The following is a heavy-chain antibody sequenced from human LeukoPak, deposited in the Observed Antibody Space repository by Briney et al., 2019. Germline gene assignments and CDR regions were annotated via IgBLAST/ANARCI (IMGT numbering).Heavy chain of an antibody. Sequence: PGESLRLSCAASGFTFSSYSMNWVRQAPGKGLEWVSSISSSSSYIYYADSVKGRFTISRDNAKNSLYLQMNSLRAEDTAVYYCAREDALFCSSTSCYPEQSYYYYYGMDVWGKGTTVTVSS. V-gene: IGHV3-21*01. CDR3: AREDALFCSSTSCYPEQSYYYYYGMDV. CDR2: ISSSSSYI. D-gene: IGHD2-2*01. CDR1: GFTFSSYS. J-gene: IGHJ6*04.